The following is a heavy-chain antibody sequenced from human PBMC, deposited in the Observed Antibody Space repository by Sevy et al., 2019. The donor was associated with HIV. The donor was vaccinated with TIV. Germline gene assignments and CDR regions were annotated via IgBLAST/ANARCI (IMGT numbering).Heavy chain of an antibody. D-gene: IGHD6-13*01. Sequence: SETLSLTCTVSGGPISSYYWSWIRQPPGKGLEWIGYISYIGSTNYNPSLKSRVTISVDTSKNQLSLRLTSVTAVDTAVYYCVRDRIAAAGGYFDNWGQGTLVTVSS. CDR2: ISYIGST. CDR1: GGPISSYY. CDR3: VRDRIAAAGGYFDN. V-gene: IGHV4-59*01. J-gene: IGHJ4*02.